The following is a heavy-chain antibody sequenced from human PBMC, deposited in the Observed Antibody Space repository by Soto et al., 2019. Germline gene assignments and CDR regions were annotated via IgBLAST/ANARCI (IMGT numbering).Heavy chain of an antibody. D-gene: IGHD2-2*01. Sequence: ASVKVSCKASGYTFTSYDINWVRQATGQGLEWMGWMNPNSGDTGYPQKFQGRITMTRNTSISTAYMELTSLRSEDTAVYYCARSGSFQLSCYFYGVDVWGQGTTVTVSS. CDR2: MNPNSGDT. CDR1: GYTFTSYD. J-gene: IGHJ6*02. CDR3: ARSGSFQLSCYFYGVDV. V-gene: IGHV1-8*01.